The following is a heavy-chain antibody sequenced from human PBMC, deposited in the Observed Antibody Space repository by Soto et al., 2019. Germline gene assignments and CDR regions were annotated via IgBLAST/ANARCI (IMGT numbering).Heavy chain of an antibody. CDR2: ISSSSSYI. V-gene: IGHV3-21*01. Sequence: GGSLRLSCAASGFTLSSCSMNWIRQAPGKGLEWVSSISSSSSYIYYADSVKGRFTISRDNAKNSLYLQMNSLRAEDTAVYYCARGQLVSTSGYWGQGTLVTVSS. CDR1: GFTLSSCS. D-gene: IGHD6-13*01. CDR3: ARGQLVSTSGY. J-gene: IGHJ4*02.